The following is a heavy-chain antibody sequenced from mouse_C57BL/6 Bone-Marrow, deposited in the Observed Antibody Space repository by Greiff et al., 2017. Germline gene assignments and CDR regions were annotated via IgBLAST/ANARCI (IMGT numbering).Heavy chain of an antibody. J-gene: IGHJ1*03. CDR1: GYTFTSYW. D-gene: IGHD2-3*01. CDR3: ANGYYLYWYFDV. CDR2: IHPNSGST. Sequence: VQLQQPGAELVKPGASVKLSCKASGYTFTSYWMNWVKQRPGQGLEWIGMIHPNSGSTNYNEKFKSKATLTVYKSSSTAYMQLSSLTSEDSAVYYCANGYYLYWYFDVWGTGTTVTVSS. V-gene: IGHV1-64*01.